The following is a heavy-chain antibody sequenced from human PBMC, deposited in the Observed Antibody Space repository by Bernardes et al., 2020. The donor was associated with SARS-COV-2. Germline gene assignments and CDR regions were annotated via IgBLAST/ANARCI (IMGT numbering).Heavy chain of an antibody. V-gene: IGHV1-18*04. J-gene: IGHJ4*02. Sequence: ASVKVSCKASGYIFTAYGVSWVRQAPGQGLEWMGWITVYGYTNYAQKFQGRVTMTTDTSTRTAYMELGSLRSDDTAMYYCARTSGDPVFDYWGQGTLVTVSS. D-gene: IGHD5-12*01. CDR3: ARTSGDPVFDY. CDR2: ITVYGYT. CDR1: GYIFTAYG.